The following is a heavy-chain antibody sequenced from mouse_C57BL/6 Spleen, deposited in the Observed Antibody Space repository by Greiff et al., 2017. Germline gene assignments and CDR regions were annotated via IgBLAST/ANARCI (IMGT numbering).Heavy chain of an antibody. CDR3: ARRAAYPLRYFGV. CDR1: GYAFSSSW. J-gene: IGHJ1*03. D-gene: IGHD2-10*01. Sequence: VQLQQSGPELVKPGASVKISCKASGYAFSSSWMNWVKQRPGKGLEWIGRIYPGDGDTKDNGKFKGKATLTADKSSSTAYMLLSSLTSEDSAVYYFARRAAYPLRYFGVWGTGTSVTVSS. CDR2: IYPGDGDT. V-gene: IGHV1-82*01.